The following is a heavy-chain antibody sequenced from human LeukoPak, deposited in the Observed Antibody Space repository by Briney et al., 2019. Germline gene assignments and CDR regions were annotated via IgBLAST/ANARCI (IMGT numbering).Heavy chain of an antibody. V-gene: IGHV3-21*04. D-gene: IGHD3-10*01. CDR1: GLAFSSYS. Sequence: GGSLRLSCAASGLAFSSYSMIWVRQAPGKGLEWVSSISSSSSYIYNADSVKGRFTISRDNAKNSLYLQMNSLRAEDTAVYYCAGTSELWFGELLWGQGTLVTVSS. CDR2: ISSSSSYI. CDR3: AGTSELWFGELL. J-gene: IGHJ4*02.